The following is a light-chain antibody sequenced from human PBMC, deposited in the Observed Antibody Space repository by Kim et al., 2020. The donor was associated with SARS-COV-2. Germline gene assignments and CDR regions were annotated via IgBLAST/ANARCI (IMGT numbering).Light chain of an antibody. J-gene: IGKJ1*01. CDR2: GAS. Sequence: SPGERATLSCRASQSGTSNYLAWYQQRPGQAPSLLIYGASSRATGVPDRFSGSGSGTDFTLTISRLEPEDFAVYYCQQYGNSQETFGQGTKVDIK. CDR1: QSGTSNY. CDR3: QQYGNSQET. V-gene: IGKV3-20*01.